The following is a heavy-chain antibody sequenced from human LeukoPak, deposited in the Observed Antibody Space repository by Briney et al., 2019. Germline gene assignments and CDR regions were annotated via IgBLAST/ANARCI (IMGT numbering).Heavy chain of an antibody. Sequence: SQTLSLTCAISGDSVSGDSGAWNWIRQSPSRGLEWLGRTYYRSKWYNDYAVSVKSRITINLDTSKNQLSLQLNSVTPEDSAIYYCTRGWLRSGFDFWGQGTLVTVSS. CDR1: GDSVSGDSGA. J-gene: IGHJ4*02. D-gene: IGHD5-12*01. V-gene: IGHV6-1*01. CDR3: TRGWLRSGFDF. CDR2: TYYRSKWYN.